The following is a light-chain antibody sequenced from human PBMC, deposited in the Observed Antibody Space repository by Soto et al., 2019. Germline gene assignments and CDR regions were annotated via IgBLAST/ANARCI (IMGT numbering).Light chain of an antibody. CDR3: QQYNNWPPYT. V-gene: IGKV3-15*01. J-gene: IGKJ2*01. CDR2: GAS. CDR1: QNIGSN. Sequence: VMTQSPAPLSASPGERVILSCRASQNIGSNLAWYQQRPGQAPRLLMYGASTRATETPARFSGSGSATDFTLTISSLQSEDFAVYYCQQYNNWPPYTFGQGTKLEIK.